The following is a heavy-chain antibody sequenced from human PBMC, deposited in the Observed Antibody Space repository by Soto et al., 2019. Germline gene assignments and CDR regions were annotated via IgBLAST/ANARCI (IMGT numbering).Heavy chain of an antibody. CDR2: IDPDDSYT. CDR3: ARLPPPTYCSGSTCSGY. J-gene: IGHJ4*02. Sequence: GESLKISCKGSGYSFTNYWIHWVRQMAGKGLEWTGRIDPDDSYTNYGPSFQGHVTISVDKSISTAYLQWSSLQASDTAIYYCARLPPPTYCSGSTCSGYWGQGTLVTVSS. V-gene: IGHV5-10-1*01. D-gene: IGHD2-15*01. CDR1: GYSFTNYW.